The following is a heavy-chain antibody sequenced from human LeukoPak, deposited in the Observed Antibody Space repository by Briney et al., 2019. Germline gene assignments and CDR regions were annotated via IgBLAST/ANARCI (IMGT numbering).Heavy chain of an antibody. CDR2: ISRASESI. CDR3: ARGATDTTRWFDP. J-gene: IGHJ5*02. CDR1: GFNFNTYS. Sequence: GGSLRLSCEASGFNFNTYSMAWVRQAPGKGLEWVSIISRASESIFYADSGKGRFTISRDNAKNSLYLQMNGLRAEDTAAYYCARGATDTTRWFDPWGQGTLVTVSS. D-gene: IGHD1-7*01. V-gene: IGHV3-21*01.